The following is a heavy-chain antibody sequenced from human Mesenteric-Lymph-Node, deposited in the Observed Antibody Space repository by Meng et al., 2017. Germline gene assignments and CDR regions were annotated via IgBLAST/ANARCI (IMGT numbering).Heavy chain of an antibody. J-gene: IGHJ2*01. V-gene: IGHV4-31*01. D-gene: IGHD6-19*01. CDR1: GGSIYNGDSY. CDR2: IYYSGSS. Sequence: SETLSLTCTVSGGSIYNGDSYWTWIRRLPGKSLEWIGYIYYSGSSYYNPSLKSPVTISLDRSQNQFSLKLTSVTAADTAVYYCARGGAVSGSRYYFDLWGLGTLVTVSS. CDR3: ARGGAVSGSRYYFDL.